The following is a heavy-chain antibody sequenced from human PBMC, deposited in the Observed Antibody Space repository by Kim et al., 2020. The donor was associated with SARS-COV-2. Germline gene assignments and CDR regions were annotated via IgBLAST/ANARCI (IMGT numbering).Heavy chain of an antibody. V-gene: IGHV4-39*02. Sequence: YYNPSLKSRVTISVDTSKNQFSLKLSSVTAADTAVYYCARDDSSSVYFDYWGQGTLVTVSS. D-gene: IGHD3-22*01. CDR3: ARDDSSSVYFDY. J-gene: IGHJ4*02.